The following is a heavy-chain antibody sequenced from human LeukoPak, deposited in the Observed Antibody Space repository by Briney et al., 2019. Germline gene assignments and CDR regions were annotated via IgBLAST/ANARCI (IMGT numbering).Heavy chain of an antibody. D-gene: IGHD2-21*01. CDR2: FHYIGTT. CDR3: ARDVQHSASSPNDAFDI. V-gene: IGHV4-59*01. CDR1: GGSISSNY. J-gene: IGHJ3*02. Sequence: SEPLSLTCTVSGGSISSNYWPWIRQPPGKQLEWIGYFHYIGTTPSNPSLNSRVTISRDTSKNQFSLKLSSVTAADTAMYYCARDVQHSASSPNDAFDIWGQGTMVTGSS.